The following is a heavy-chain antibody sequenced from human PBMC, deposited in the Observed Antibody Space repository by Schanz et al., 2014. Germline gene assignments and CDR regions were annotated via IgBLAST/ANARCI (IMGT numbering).Heavy chain of an antibody. CDR3: TRGGYSYALSAFDI. CDR2: ITAYNGDT. CDR1: GYTFTSHG. J-gene: IGHJ3*02. V-gene: IGHV1-18*01. D-gene: IGHD5-18*01. Sequence: VQLVQSEAEVKKPGSSVKVSCKASGYTFTSHGISWVRQAPGQGLEWMGWITAYNGDTNYALKLQGRVTMTTDTSTGTAYMELRSLRSDDTALYYCTRGGYSYALSAFDIWGQGTMVTVSS.